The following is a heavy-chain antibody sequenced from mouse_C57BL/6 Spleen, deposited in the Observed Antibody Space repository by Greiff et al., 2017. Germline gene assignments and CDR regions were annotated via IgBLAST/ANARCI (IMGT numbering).Heavy chain of an antibody. V-gene: IGHV1-72*01. D-gene: IGHD1-1*01. Sequence: QVQLQQPGAELVKPGASVKLSCKASGYTFTSYWMHWVKQRPGRGLEWIGRIDPNSGGTKYNEKFKSKATLTVDKPSSTAYMQLSSLTSEDSAVYYCASPITTVAGDAMDYWGQGTSVTVSS. CDR3: ASPITTVAGDAMDY. J-gene: IGHJ4*01. CDR1: GYTFTSYW. CDR2: IDPNSGGT.